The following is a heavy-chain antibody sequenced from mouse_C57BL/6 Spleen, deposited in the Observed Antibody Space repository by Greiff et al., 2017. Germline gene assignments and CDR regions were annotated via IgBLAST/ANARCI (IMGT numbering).Heavy chain of an antibody. D-gene: IGHD1-1*01. CDR2: IYPGSGNT. CDR3: ARSGKGYFDY. Sequence: VQLQQSGPELVKPGASVKISCKASGYSFTSYYIHWVKQRPGQGLEWIGWIYPGSGNTKYNEKFKGKATLTADTSSSTAYMQLSSLTSEDSAVYYCARSGKGYFDYWGQGTTLTVSS. V-gene: IGHV1-66*01. J-gene: IGHJ2*01. CDR1: GYSFTSYY.